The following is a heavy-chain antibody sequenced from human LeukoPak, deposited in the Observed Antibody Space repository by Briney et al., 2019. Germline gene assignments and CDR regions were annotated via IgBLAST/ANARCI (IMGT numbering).Heavy chain of an antibody. Sequence: SETLSLTCTVSGGSIRTYYWSWIRQPAGKGLEWIGEINHSGSTNYNPSLKSRVTISVDTSKNQFSLKLSSVTAADTAVYYCARGVSVYWGQGTLVTVSS. J-gene: IGHJ4*02. CDR2: INHSGST. CDR1: GGSIRTYY. CDR3: ARGVSVY. V-gene: IGHV4-34*01.